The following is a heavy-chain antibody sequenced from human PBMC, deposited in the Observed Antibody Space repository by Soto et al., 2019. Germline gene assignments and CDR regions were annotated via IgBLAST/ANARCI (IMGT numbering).Heavy chain of an antibody. Sequence: SETLSLTCTVSGTSISSYYWSWIRQPPGKGLEWIANIHYSGTTNYNPSLASRVTLSVDTSKNQSSLKMTSVTAADRAMYYCARYNSYAIDYWGRGTMVTVSS. J-gene: IGHJ4*02. V-gene: IGHV4-59*01. CDR2: IHYSGTT. D-gene: IGHD2-8*01. CDR3: ARYNSYAIDY. CDR1: GTSISSYY.